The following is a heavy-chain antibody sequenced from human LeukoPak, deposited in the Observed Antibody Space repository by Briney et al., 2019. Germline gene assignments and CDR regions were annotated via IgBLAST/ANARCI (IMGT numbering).Heavy chain of an antibody. J-gene: IGHJ6*02. Sequence: HPGGSLRLSCAASGFTFSSYAMSWVRQAPGKGLEWVSAISGSGGSTYYADSVKGRFTISRDNAKNSLYLQMNSLRAEDTAVYYCARDFYGSGSPKGGMDVWGQGTTVTVSS. V-gene: IGHV3-23*01. D-gene: IGHD3-10*01. CDR2: ISGSGGST. CDR3: ARDFYGSGSPKGGMDV. CDR1: GFTFSSYA.